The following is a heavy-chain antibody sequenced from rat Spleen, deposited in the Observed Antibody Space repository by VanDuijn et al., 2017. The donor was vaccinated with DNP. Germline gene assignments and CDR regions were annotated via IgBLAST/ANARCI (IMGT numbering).Heavy chain of an antibody. CDR2: IWNTGGT. V-gene: IGHV2-41*01. D-gene: IGHD1-12*01. CDR3: ARCGYEGHYYVMDA. Sequence: QVQLKESGPGLVQPSQTLSLTCTVSGFSLTNYHVHWVRQPPGKGLEWMGVIWNTGGTRYNSALKSRLSISKDTSRSQVFVNMNSLQTEDTATYYCARCGYEGHYYVMDAWGQGTSVTVSS. J-gene: IGHJ4*01. CDR1: GFSLTNYH.